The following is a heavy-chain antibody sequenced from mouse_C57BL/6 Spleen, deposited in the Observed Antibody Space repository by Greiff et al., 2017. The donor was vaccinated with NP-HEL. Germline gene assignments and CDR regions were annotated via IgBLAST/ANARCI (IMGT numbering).Heavy chain of an antibody. V-gene: IGHV5-9-1*02. D-gene: IGHD2-2*01. J-gene: IGHJ3*01. CDR3: TRANYGYDGFAY. CDR2: ISSGGDYI. Sequence: EVHLVESGEGLVKPGGSLKLSCAASGFTFSSYAMSWVRQTPEKRLEWVAYISSGGDYIYYADTVKGRFTISRDNARNTLYLQMSSLKSEDTAMYYCTRANYGYDGFAYWGQGTLVTVSA. CDR1: GFTFSSYA.